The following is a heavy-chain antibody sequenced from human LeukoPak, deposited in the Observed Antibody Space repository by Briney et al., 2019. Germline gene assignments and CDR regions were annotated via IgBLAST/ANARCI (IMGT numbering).Heavy chain of an antibody. J-gene: IGHJ3*02. Sequence: GGSLRLSCAASGFTVSSNYMHWVRQAPGKGLEWVAFIRYDGSHKYFADSVKGRFTISRDNSKNTLYLQMNSLRAEDTAVYYCAKDRGIVGANYDAFGIWGQGTMVTVSS. CDR2: IRYDGSHK. CDR1: GFTVSSNY. V-gene: IGHV3-30*02. D-gene: IGHD1-26*01. CDR3: AKDRGIVGANYDAFGI.